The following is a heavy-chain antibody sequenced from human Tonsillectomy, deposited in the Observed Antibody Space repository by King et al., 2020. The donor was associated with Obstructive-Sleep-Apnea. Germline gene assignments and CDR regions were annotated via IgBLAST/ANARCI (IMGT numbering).Heavy chain of an antibody. D-gene: IGHD2-2*01. CDR3: ASPCSSTSCPFDY. V-gene: IGHV4-38-2*02. CDR1: GYSISSGYY. J-gene: IGHJ4*02. CDR2: IYHSGST. Sequence: QLQESGPGLVKPSETLSLTCTVSGYSISSGYYWGWIRQPPGKGLEWIGSIYHSGSTYYNPSLKRRVTISVDTSKNQFSLTLSPVTAADTAVYYCASPCSSTSCPFDYWGQGTLVTVSS.